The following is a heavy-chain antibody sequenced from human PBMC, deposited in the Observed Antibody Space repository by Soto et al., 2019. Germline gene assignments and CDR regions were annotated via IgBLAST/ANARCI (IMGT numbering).Heavy chain of an antibody. CDR2: IYWDDDK. CDR3: AHSQRGPRDF. Sequence: QITLKESGPTLVRPTQTLTLTCTFSGFSLSTTGVAVAWIRQPPGEALEWLALIYWDDDKRYNSSLKSRLTIXXDTARDQVVLAMTNMDPMDTAPYFCAHSQRGPRDFWGPGILVTVSS. D-gene: IGHD5-12*01. CDR1: GFSLSTTGVA. V-gene: IGHV2-5*02. J-gene: IGHJ4*02.